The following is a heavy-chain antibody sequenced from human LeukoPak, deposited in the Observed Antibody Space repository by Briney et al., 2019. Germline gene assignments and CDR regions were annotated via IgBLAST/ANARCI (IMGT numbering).Heavy chain of an antibody. D-gene: IGHD6-13*01. CDR2: MNPDSGNR. CDR3: ARGRGIAAAGTYYYMDV. Sequence: ASVRVSCKASGYTFTTYDINWVRQATGQGLEWMGWMNPDSGNRDFAQKFQGRVTITRDTSISTAYMELSTLRSEDTAVYYCARGRGIAAAGTYYYMDVWGSGTTVTVSS. V-gene: IGHV1-8*03. J-gene: IGHJ6*03. CDR1: GYTFTTYD.